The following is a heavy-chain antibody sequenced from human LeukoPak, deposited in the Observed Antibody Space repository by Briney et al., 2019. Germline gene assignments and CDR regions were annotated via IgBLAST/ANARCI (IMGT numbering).Heavy chain of an antibody. CDR3: ARVTDGTLPDY. Sequence: NASGTLSLTCAVSGGSISSSNWWSWVRQPPGKGLEWIGEIYHSGSTNYNPSLKSRVTISVDTSKNQFSLKLSSVTAADTAVYYCARVTDGTLPDYWGQGTLVTVSS. D-gene: IGHD1-14*01. J-gene: IGHJ4*02. CDR1: GGSISSSNW. CDR2: IYHSGST. V-gene: IGHV4-4*02.